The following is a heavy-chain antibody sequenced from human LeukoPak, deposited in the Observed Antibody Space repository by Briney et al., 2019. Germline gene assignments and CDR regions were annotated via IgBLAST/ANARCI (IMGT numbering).Heavy chain of an antibody. J-gene: IGHJ4*02. CDR3: ARDLIRRGIAARGDY. CDR1: GFSFSSYA. D-gene: IGHD6-6*01. Sequence: GGSLRLSCAASGFSFSSYAMSWVRQAPGKGLEWVSSISSSSSYIYYADSVKGRFTISRDNAKNSLYLQMNSLRAEDTAVYYCARDLIRRGIAARGDYWGQGTLVTVSS. CDR2: ISSSSSYI. V-gene: IGHV3-21*01.